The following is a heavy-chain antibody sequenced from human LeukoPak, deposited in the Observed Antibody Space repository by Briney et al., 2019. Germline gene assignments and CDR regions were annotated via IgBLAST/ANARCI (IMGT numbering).Heavy chain of an antibody. J-gene: IGHJ4*02. CDR3: ARAIGEVHHLFDY. CDR2: INHSGSA. V-gene: IGHV4-34*01. CDR1: GGSFSIYS. D-gene: IGHD3-10*01. Sequence: PSETLSLTCAVYGGSFSIYSWSWIRQPPGKGLEWIGEINHSGSANYNPSLKSRVTISGDTSKNQFSLKLTSVTAADTAVYYCARAIGEVHHLFDYWGQGTLVTVS.